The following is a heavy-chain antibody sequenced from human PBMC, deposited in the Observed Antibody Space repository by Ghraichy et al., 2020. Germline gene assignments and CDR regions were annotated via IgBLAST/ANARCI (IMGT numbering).Heavy chain of an antibody. CDR2: IYWDDDK. CDR3: AHSYDDYVWGFDS. Sequence: SGPTLVKPTETLTLTCSCSGFSLTTRGVAVGWIRQPPGKALEWLALIYWDDDKRFTPSLRTRLTVTKDPSKNQVVLTMTSMDPLDTATYYCAHSYDDYVWGFDSWGQGTLVTVSS. V-gene: IGHV2-5*02. J-gene: IGHJ4*02. D-gene: IGHD3-16*01. CDR1: GFSLTTRGVA.